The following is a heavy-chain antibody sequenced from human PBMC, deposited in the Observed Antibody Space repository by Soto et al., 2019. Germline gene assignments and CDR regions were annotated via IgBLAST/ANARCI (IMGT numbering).Heavy chain of an antibody. D-gene: IGHD2-21*02. Sequence: GGSLRLSCAASGFTFSSYAMSWVRQAPGKGLEWVSAISGSGGSTYYADSVKGRFTISRDNSKNTLYLQMSSLRAEDTAVYYCAKDPYCGGDCYSFLSSSFDYWGQGTLVTVSS. V-gene: IGHV3-23*01. CDR1: GFTFSSYA. CDR2: ISGSGGST. J-gene: IGHJ4*02. CDR3: AKDPYCGGDCYSFLSSSFDY.